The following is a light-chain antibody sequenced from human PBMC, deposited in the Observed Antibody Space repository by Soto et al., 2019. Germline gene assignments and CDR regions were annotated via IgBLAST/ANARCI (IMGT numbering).Light chain of an antibody. CDR2: DAS. CDR3: QQRSNWLRIT. J-gene: IGKJ5*01. V-gene: IGKV3-11*01. Sequence: EIVLTQSPVTLSLRQGERATLSCRASQSISSYLAWYQQKPGQAPRLLIYDASNRATGIPARFSGSGSGTDFTLTISSLEPEDFAVYYCQQRSNWLRITFGQGTRLEIK. CDR1: QSISSY.